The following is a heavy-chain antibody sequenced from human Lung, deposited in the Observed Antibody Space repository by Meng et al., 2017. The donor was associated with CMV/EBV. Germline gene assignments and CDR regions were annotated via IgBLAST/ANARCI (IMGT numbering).Heavy chain of an antibody. D-gene: IGHD6-19*01. CDR3: ARAVADTANFDY. CDR1: GASMNNYS. Sequence: QVQPQASGPGLWKASDLLSLTCTASGASMNNYSWCWIRGPAGKGLEWIGRISTSGSIHYNPSLTSRVTLSVDTSKNQISLQLRSVTAADTAVYYCARAVADTANFDYWGQGTLVTVSS. J-gene: IGHJ4*02. CDR2: ISTSGSI. V-gene: IGHV4-4*07.